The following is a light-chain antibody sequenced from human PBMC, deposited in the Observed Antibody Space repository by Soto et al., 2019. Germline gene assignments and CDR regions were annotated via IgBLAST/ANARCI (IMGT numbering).Light chain of an antibody. Sequence: EILLTQSPDSLSLSPGDRATLSCRASQSFSSTFFAWYQQKPGQAPRLLIYGASSMATGIPDGFSGSGSGTEFTITISKLEPEDFAVYYCQQYASSVTFGQWTEVEIK. CDR3: QQYASSVT. V-gene: IGKV3-20*01. CDR1: QSFSSTF. J-gene: IGKJ1*01. CDR2: GAS.